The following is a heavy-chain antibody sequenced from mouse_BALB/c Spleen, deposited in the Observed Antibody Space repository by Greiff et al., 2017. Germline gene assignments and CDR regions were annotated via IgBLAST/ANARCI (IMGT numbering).Heavy chain of an antibody. CDR1: GYTFTSYV. V-gene: IGHV1-14*01. J-gene: IGHJ2*01. CDR3: AREGITTVVAPFDY. D-gene: IGHD1-1*01. Sequence: EVKLQESGPELVKPGASVKMSCKASGYTFTSYVMHWVKQKPGQGLEWIGYINPYNDGTKYNEKFKGKATLTSDKSSSTAYMELSSLTSEDSAVYYCAREGITTVVAPFDYWGQGTTLTVSS. CDR2: INPYNDGT.